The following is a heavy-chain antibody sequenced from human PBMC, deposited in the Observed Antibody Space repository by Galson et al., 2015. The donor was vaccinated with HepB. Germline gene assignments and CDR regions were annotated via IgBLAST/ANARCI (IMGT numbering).Heavy chain of an antibody. CDR1: GFTFSSYT. J-gene: IGHJ4*02. CDR3: VPPWYDIPY. Sequence: SLRLSCAASGFTFSSYTMSWVRQAPGKGLEWVSTIFARGEGAFYADSVKGRFTISRDNAKNTLYLQMNNLRAEDTAVYYCVPPWYDIPYWGQGTLVTVSS. CDR2: IFARGEGA. D-gene: IGHD3-9*01. V-gene: IGHV3-23*01.